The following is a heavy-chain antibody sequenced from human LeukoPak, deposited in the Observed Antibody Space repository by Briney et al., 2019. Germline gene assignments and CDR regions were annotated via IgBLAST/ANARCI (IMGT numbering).Heavy chain of an antibody. D-gene: IGHD3-3*01. Sequence: GGSLRLSCAASGFTFSSYSMNWVRQAPGKGLEWVSSISSSSSYIYYADSVKGRFTISRDNAKNSLYLQMNSLRAEDTAVYYCARTIFGVVIGAFDIWAKGQWSPSLQ. CDR3: ARTIFGVVIGAFDI. CDR1: GFTFSSYS. CDR2: ISSSSSYI. J-gene: IGHJ3*02. V-gene: IGHV3-21*01.